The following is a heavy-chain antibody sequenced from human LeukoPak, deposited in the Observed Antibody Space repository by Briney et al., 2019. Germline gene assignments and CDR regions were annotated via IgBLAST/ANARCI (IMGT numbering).Heavy chain of an antibody. D-gene: IGHD3-3*01. CDR1: GFTFSSYS. J-gene: IGHJ4*02. CDR2: INHSGST. V-gene: IGHV4-34*01. Sequence: GSLRLSCAASGFTFSSYSMHWVRQPPGKGLEWIGEINHSGSTNYNPSLKSRVTISLDTSKSQFSLKVRYVTAADTAVYYCARGLNDSWTGENYWGQGTLVTVSS. CDR3: ARGLNDSWTGENY.